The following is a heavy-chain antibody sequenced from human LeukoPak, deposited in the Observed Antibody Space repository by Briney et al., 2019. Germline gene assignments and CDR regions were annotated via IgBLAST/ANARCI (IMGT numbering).Heavy chain of an antibody. CDR1: GGSFSGYY. V-gene: IGHV4-34*01. CDR3: ARGVSFNY. J-gene: IGHJ4*02. Sequence: SETLSLTCAVYGGSFSGYYWSWIRQPPGKGLEWIGEINHSGSTNYNPSLKSRVTISVDTSKNQFSLKLSSVTAADTAVYYCARGVSFNYWGQGTLVTVSS. CDR2: INHSGST.